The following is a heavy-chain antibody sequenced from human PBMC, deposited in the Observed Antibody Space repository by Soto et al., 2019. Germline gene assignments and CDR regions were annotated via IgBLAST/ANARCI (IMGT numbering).Heavy chain of an antibody. D-gene: IGHD3-16*01. J-gene: IGHJ4*02. V-gene: IGHV3-23*01. Sequence: GGSLRLSCAASGFTFSTYAMSWVRQAPGKGLEWVSAITGSGDNIYYAESVKGRFTISRDNSKNTVYLQMNSVRADDTAIYYSAKGVIGSGELWPGGRRPRVTVSS. CDR2: ITGSGDNI. CDR1: GFTFSTYA. CDR3: AKGVIGSGELWP.